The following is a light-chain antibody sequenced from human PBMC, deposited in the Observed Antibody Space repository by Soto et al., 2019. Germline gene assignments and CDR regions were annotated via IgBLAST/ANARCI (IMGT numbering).Light chain of an antibody. CDR1: QSLVHSDGIAY. CDR2: KVF. CDR3: MQGPHWPIT. J-gene: IGKJ5*01. Sequence: DVVMTQSPLSLPVTLGQPASISCRSNQSLVHSDGIAYFSWFQQRPGRSPRRLIYKVFNRDSGVPARFSGSGSGTDFALKISRLEAEDVGVYYCMQGPHWPITFGQGTRLEIK. V-gene: IGKV2-30*02.